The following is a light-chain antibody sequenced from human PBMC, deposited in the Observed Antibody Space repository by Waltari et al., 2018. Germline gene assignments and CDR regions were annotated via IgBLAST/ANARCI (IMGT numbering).Light chain of an antibody. CDR3: QHYVRLPVS. Sequence: ETVFTQSPGTLSLSPGERATLSCRASQSVSRSLAWYQQKPGQAPRLLIYGASSRATGVPDRFSGSGSGTDFSLTISRLEPEDFAVYYCQHYVRLPVSFGQGTKVEIK. CDR2: GAS. CDR1: QSVSRS. V-gene: IGKV3-20*01. J-gene: IGKJ1*01.